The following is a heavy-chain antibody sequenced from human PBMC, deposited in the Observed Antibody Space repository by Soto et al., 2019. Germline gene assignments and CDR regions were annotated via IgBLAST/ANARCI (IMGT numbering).Heavy chain of an antibody. J-gene: IGHJ6*02. Sequence: SETLSLTCTVSGGSISSGGYYWSWIRQHPGKGLEWIGYIYYSGSTYYNPSLKSRVTISVDTSKNQFSLKLSSVTAADTAVYYCAREEVEIVYGMDVWGQGTTVTVSS. CDR3: AREEVEIVYGMDV. V-gene: IGHV4-31*03. CDR1: GGSISSGGYY. CDR2: IYYSGST. D-gene: IGHD1-26*01.